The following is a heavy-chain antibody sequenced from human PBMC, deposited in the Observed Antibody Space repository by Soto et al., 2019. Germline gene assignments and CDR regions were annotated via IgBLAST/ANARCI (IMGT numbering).Heavy chain of an antibody. D-gene: IGHD4-17*01. CDR2: THYSGST. V-gene: IGHV4-39*01. Sequence: QLQLQESGPGLVKPSETLSLTCTVSGGSISSSNYYWGWIRQPPGKGLEWIGRTHYSGSTYYNSPHKSRPPRAVDTSKHQFSLQVSAVTAADTAVYSCATLAHYGDPKAGFWGQGTLVTVSS. CDR1: GGSISSSNYY. J-gene: IGHJ4*02. CDR3: ATLAHYGDPKAGF.